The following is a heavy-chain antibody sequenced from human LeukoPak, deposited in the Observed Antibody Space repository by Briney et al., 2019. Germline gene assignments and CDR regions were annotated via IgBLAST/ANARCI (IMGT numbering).Heavy chain of an antibody. D-gene: IGHD3-10*01. CDR3: ARSTKGDSDH. V-gene: IGHV3-48*03. CDR2: ISSSGTTV. CDR1: GFTFRSYE. J-gene: IGHJ1*01. Sequence: GGSLRLSCAASGFTFRSYEMNWVRQAPGKGLDWVSYISSSGTTVYYADSVRGRFTISRDNAKNALYLQMDSLRADDTAVYYCARSTKGDSDHWGQGTLVTVSS.